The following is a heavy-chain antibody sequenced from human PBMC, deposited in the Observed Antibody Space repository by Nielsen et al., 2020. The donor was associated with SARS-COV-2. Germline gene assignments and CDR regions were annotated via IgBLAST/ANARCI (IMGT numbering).Heavy chain of an antibody. Sequence: SETLSLTCTVSGGSISSSSYYWGWIRQPPGKGLEWIGSIYYSGSTYYNPSLKSRVTISVDTSKNQFSLKLSSVTAADTAVYYCATNFPGTTVDYWGQGTLVTVSS. CDR2: IYYSGST. CDR3: ATNFPGTTVDY. J-gene: IGHJ4*02. CDR1: GGSISSSSYY. D-gene: IGHD1-1*01. V-gene: IGHV4-39*07.